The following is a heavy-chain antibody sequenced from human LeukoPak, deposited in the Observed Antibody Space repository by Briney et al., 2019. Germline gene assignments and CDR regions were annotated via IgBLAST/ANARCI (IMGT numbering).Heavy chain of an antibody. D-gene: IGHD2-2*01. CDR1: GGSISSYY. Sequence: PSETLSLTCTVSGGSISSYYWSWIRQPAGKGLEWIGRIYTSGSTNYNPSLKSRVTMSVDTSKNQFSLKLSSVTAADTAVYYCARGVEDIVVVPGNWFDPWGQGTLVTVSS. J-gene: IGHJ5*02. CDR2: IYTSGST. V-gene: IGHV4-4*07. CDR3: ARGVEDIVVVPGNWFDP.